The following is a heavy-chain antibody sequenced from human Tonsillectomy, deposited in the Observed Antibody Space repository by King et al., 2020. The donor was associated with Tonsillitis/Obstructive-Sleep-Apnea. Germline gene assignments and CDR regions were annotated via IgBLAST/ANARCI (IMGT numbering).Heavy chain of an antibody. J-gene: IGHJ6*03. CDR3: ARDPLYECSGYYYKDYYYYYMDV. D-gene: IGHD3-22*01. CDR2: ISYDGSNK. CDR1: GFTFSSYA. Sequence: QLVQSGGGVVQPGRSLRRSCAASGFTFSSYAMHWVRQAPGKGLEWVAVISYDGSNKYYADSVKGRFTISRDNAKNPLYLQMNSLIAEDTAVYYCARDPLYECSGYYYKDYYYYYMDVWGKGTTVTVSS. V-gene: IGHV3-30*04.